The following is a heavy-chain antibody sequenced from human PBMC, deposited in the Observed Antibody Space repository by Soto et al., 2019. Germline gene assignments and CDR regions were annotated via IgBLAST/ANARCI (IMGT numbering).Heavy chain of an antibody. Sequence: LSLTCTVSGGSVSTGSYDWSWIRQPPGKGLEWIGKIFFTGSAHYNPSLRNRVTMSVDTSKDQFSLTLTSVTAADTAVYYCARDGHGMDVWGQGTTVTAP. V-gene: IGHV4-61*01. CDR3: ARDGHGMDV. CDR1: GGSVSTGSYD. J-gene: IGHJ6*02. CDR2: IFFTGSA.